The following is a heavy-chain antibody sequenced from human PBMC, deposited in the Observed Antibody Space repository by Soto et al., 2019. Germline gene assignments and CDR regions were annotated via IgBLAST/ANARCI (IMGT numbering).Heavy chain of an antibody. CDR1: GGTFSSYA. D-gene: IGHD6-13*01. CDR2: IIPIFGTA. V-gene: IGHV1-69*06. J-gene: IGHJ5*02. CDR3: ARDGLAAAGMDWFDP. Sequence: SVKVSCKASGGTFSSYAISWVRQAPGQGLEWMGGIIPIFGTANYAQKFQGRVTITADKSTSTAYMELSSLRSEDTAVYYCARDGLAAAGMDWFDPWGQGTLVTVSS.